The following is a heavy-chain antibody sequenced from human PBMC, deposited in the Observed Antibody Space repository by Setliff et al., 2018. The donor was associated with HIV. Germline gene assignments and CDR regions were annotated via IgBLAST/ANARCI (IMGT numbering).Heavy chain of an antibody. J-gene: IGHJ4*02. CDR1: GYTFTDFY. CDR2: IDPKSGVA. D-gene: IGHD1-7*01. Sequence: ASVKVSCKASGYTFTDFYIHWMRQAPGQGLEWLGRIDPKSGVANYLKKFQGRVIMTRDTSTNTAYMELIRPRFDDTAVYFCARDAPGNTESAPGYWGQGTLVTVSS. CDR3: ARDAPGNTESAPGY. V-gene: IGHV1-2*06.